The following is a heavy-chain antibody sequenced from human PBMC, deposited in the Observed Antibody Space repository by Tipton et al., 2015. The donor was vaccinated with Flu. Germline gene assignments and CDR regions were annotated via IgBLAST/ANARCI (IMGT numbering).Heavy chain of an antibody. J-gene: IGHJ4*02. CDR1: GFTFSDPY. CDR3: ARGGVNHAYDY. D-gene: IGHD1-14*01. CDR2: IRSRAAGYTT. V-gene: IGHV3-72*01. Sequence: TLRLSCAASGFTFSDPYMDWVRQAPGKGLEWVGRIRSRAAGYTTEYAASVRGRFQISRDDSKNSLYLQMNSLQTEDTALYYCARGGVNHAYDYWGRGTLVTVSS.